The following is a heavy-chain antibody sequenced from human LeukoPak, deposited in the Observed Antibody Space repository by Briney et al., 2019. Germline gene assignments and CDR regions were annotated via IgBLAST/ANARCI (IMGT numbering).Heavy chain of an antibody. Sequence: PSETLSLTCAAYGGSFSGYYWSWIRQPPGKGLEWIGYVYDSGSTKYNPSLKSRVTISVDTSKNQFSLKLSSVTAADTAVYFCARSYSSARCDYWGQGILVTVSS. J-gene: IGHJ4*02. V-gene: IGHV4-59*01. CDR1: GGSFSGYY. CDR3: ARSYSSARCDY. CDR2: VYDSGST. D-gene: IGHD6-19*01.